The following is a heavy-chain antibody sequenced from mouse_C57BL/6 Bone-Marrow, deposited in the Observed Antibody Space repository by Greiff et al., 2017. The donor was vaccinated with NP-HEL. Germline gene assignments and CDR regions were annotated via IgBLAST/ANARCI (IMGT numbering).Heavy chain of an antibody. V-gene: IGHV14-4*01. CDR1: GFNIKDDY. Sequence: EVQVVESGAELVRPGASVKLSCTASGFNIKDDYMHWVKQRPEQGLEWIGWIDPENGDTEYASKFQGKATITADTSSNTAYLQLSSLTSEDTAVYYCTTNYGNSFYWGQGTTLTVSS. J-gene: IGHJ2*01. D-gene: IGHD2-1*01. CDR2: IDPENGDT. CDR3: TTNYGNSFY.